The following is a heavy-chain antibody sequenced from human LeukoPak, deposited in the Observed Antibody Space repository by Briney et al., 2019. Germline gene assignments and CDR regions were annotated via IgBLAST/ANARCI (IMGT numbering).Heavy chain of an antibody. J-gene: IGHJ4*02. CDR1: GFTFSSYS. Sequence: GGSLRLSCAASGFTFSSYSMNWVRQAPGKGLEWVSYISTSSSMIYYADSVKGRFTISRGNAKNSLYLQMNSLSDEDTAVYYCARGSGSWDYWGQGTLVTVSS. D-gene: IGHD3-10*01. CDR2: ISTSSSMI. CDR3: ARGSGSWDY. V-gene: IGHV3-48*02.